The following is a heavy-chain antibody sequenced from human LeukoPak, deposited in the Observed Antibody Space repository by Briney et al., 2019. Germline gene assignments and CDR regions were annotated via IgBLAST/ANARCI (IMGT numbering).Heavy chain of an antibody. CDR3: VAGADYYGSGGLNDC. CDR2: ISYDGSNK. J-gene: IGHJ4*02. D-gene: IGHD3-10*01. Sequence: GGSLRLSCAASGFTFSSYAMHWVRQAPGKGLEWVAVISYDGSNKYYADSVKGRFTISRDNSKNTLYLQMNSLRAEDTAVYYCVAGADYYGSGGLNDCWGQGTLVTVSS. CDR1: GFTFSSYA. V-gene: IGHV3-30*04.